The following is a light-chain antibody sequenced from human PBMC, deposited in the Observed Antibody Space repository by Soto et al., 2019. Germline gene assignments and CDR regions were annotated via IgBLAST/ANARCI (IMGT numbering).Light chain of an antibody. J-gene: IGKJ1*01. V-gene: IGKV1-27*01. CDR1: QGINTF. Sequence: DIQMTQSPSSLSASIGDRVTITCRASQGINTFLAWYQQKPGEAPKLLLYAASILRSGVPSRFSGSGSGTDFTLTISSLQPEDVATYYCQKYNSPPRTFGQGTRV. CDR2: AAS. CDR3: QKYNSPPRT.